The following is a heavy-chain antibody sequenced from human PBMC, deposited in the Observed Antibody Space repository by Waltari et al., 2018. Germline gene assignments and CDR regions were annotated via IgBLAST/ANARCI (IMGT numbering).Heavy chain of an antibody. CDR2: INHSGST. CDR1: GGSFSGYY. J-gene: IGHJ4*02. D-gene: IGHD6-19*01. CDR3: ARVSRALIAVAGTCFDY. Sequence: QVQLQQWGAGLLKPSETLSLTCAVYGGSFSGYYWSWIRQPPGKGLEWIGEINHSGSTNYNPSLKSRVTISVDTSKNQFSLKLSSVTAADTAVYYCARVSRALIAVAGTCFDYWGQGTLVTVSS. V-gene: IGHV4-34*01.